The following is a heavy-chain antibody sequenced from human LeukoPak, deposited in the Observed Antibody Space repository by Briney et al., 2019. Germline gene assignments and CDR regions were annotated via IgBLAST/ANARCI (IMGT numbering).Heavy chain of an antibody. D-gene: IGHD2-2*01. CDR2: INPNSGGT. V-gene: IGHV1-2*02. CDR1: GYTFTSYG. Sequence: ASVKVSCKASGYTFTSYGITWVRQAPGQGLEWMGWINPNSGGTNYAQKFQGRVTMTRDTSISTAYMELSRLRSDDTAVYYCARYCSSTSCYGVYSFDYWGQGTLVTVSS. J-gene: IGHJ4*02. CDR3: ARYCSSTSCYGVYSFDY.